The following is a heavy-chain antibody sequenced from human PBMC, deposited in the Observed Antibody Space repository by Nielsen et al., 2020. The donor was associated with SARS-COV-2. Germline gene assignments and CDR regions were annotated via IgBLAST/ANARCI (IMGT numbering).Heavy chain of an antibody. D-gene: IGHD5-12*01. CDR1: GFTFSSYA. Sequence: GESLKISCAASGFTFSSYAMSWVRQAPGKGLEWVSAISGSGGSTYYADSVKGRFTISRDNSKNTLYLQMNSLRAEDTAVYYCAKDEATITPYGMDVGGQGTTVTVSS. CDR2: ISGSGGST. J-gene: IGHJ6*02. V-gene: IGHV3-23*01. CDR3: AKDEATITPYGMDV.